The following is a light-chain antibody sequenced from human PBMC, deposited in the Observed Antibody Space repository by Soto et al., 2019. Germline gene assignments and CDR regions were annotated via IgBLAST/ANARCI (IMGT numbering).Light chain of an antibody. Sequence: EVVMTQSPATLSVSPGERATLSCRASQGVSSNLAWYQQKPGQAPRLLIYGASTRATTIPARFSGSGSGTEFTLTISSLQSEDFAVYYCQHFDHWPLTFGGGTKVEIK. CDR1: QGVSSN. CDR2: GAS. J-gene: IGKJ4*01. V-gene: IGKV3-15*01. CDR3: QHFDHWPLT.